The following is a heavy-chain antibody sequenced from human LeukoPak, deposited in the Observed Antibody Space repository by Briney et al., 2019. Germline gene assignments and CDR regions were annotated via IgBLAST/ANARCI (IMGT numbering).Heavy chain of an antibody. Sequence: ASVKVSCKASGGTFSSYAISWVRQAPGQGLEWMGGIIPIFGTANYAQKFQGRVTITADKSTSTACMELSSLRSEDTAVYYCARVPGGYYFDYWGQGTLVTVSS. D-gene: IGHD4-23*01. J-gene: IGHJ4*02. CDR1: GGTFSSYA. V-gene: IGHV1-69*06. CDR3: ARVPGGYYFDY. CDR2: IIPIFGTA.